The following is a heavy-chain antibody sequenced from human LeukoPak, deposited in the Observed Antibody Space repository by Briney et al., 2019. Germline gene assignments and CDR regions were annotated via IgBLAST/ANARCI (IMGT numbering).Heavy chain of an antibody. J-gene: IGHJ4*02. CDR2: INPSGGST. V-gene: IGHV1-46*01. D-gene: IGHD3-22*01. CDR1: GYTFTSYG. CDR3: AREEDYYDSSGFILAPGDY. Sequence: ASVKVSCKASGYTFTSYGISWVRQAPGQGLEWMGIINPSGGSTSYAQKFEGRVTMTRDMSTSTVYMELSSLRSEDTAVYYCAREEDYYDSSGFILAPGDYWGQGTLVTVSS.